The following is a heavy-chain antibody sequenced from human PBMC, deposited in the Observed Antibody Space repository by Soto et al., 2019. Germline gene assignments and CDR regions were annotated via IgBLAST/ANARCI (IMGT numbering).Heavy chain of an antibody. D-gene: IGHD4-4*01. CDR2: IYHTGST. CDR1: GGSISSSNW. V-gene: IGHV4-4*02. CDR3: ARDEATTTKMGGLDL. Sequence: QVQLQESGPGLVKPSGTLSLTCAVSGGSISSSNWWTWVRQPPGKGLEWIGEIYHTGSTNNNPSLKRHITISVDKTNNQFSLKVTSVTAADTAVYYCARDEATTTKMGGLDLWGQGITVIVSS. J-gene: IGHJ6*02.